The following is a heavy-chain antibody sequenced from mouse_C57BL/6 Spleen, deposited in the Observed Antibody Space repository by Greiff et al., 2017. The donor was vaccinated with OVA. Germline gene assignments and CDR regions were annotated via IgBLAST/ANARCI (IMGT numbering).Heavy chain of an antibody. CDR3: VRRNYYGSSYFDY. CDR1: GYTFTNYW. V-gene: IGHV1-63*01. J-gene: IGHJ2*01. D-gene: IGHD1-1*01. CDR2: INPGGGYT. Sequence: VQLQESGAELVRPGTSVKMSCKASGYTFTNYWIGWAKQRPGHGLEWIGAINPGGGYTNYNEKFKGKATLTADKSTSTAYMQFSSLKSEDTAIYYCVRRNYYGSSYFDYWGQGTTLTVSS.